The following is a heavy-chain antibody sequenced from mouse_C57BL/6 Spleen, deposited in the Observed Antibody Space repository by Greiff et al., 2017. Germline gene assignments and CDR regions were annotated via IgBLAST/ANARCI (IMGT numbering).Heavy chain of an antibody. V-gene: IGHV1-82*01. CDR3: ARGGGITTWYFDV. CDR1: GYAFSSSW. J-gene: IGHJ1*03. CDR2: IYPGDGDT. Sequence: QVQLQQSGPELVKPGASVKISCKASGYAFSSSWMNWVKQRPGKGLEWIGRIYPGDGDTNYNGKFKGKATLTADQSSSTAYRQLSSLTSEDSAVYFWARGGGITTWYFDVWGTGTTVTVSS. D-gene: IGHD1-2*01.